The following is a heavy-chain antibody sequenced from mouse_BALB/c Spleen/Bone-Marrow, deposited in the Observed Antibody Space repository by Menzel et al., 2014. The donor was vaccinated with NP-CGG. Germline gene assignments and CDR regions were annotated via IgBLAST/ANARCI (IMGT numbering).Heavy chain of an antibody. Sequence: QVQLQQSGPSLVQPSQSLSITCTVSGFSLTSYGVHWVRQSPGKGLEWLGVIWSGGSTDYNAAFMSRLSITKDNSKSQVFFKMNSLQAEDTAIYYCAKTAYYGNLYAMGYWGQGTSVTVSS. V-gene: IGHV2-5-1*01. CDR3: AKTAYYGNLYAMGY. CDR2: IWSGGST. D-gene: IGHD2-10*01. CDR1: GFSLTSYG. J-gene: IGHJ4*01.